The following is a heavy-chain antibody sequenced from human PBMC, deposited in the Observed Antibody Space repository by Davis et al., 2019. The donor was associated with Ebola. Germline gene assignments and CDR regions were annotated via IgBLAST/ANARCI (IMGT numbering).Heavy chain of an antibody. V-gene: IGHV1-8*01. CDR2: MNPNSGNT. J-gene: IGHJ6*02. Sequence: ASVNVSCKASGYTFTSYDINWVRQATGQGLEWMGWMNPNSGNTGYPQKFQGRVTMTRNTSISTAYMELRSLRSEDTAVYYCARGAVFATLRDGMDVWGQGTTVTVSS. CDR1: GYTFTSYD. D-gene: IGHD5-12*01. CDR3: ARGAVFATLRDGMDV.